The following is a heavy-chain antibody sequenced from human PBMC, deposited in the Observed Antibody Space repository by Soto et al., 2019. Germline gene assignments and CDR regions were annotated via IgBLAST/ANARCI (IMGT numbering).Heavy chain of an antibody. Sequence: SSEILSLTCAVSGDSISSSVWWTWVRQPPGKGLEWIGEVFHTGNTNYNPSLKSRVTMSVDKSTNEFSLKVTSVTAADTAIYYCARKAWVRFDYWGQGALVTVSS. V-gene: IGHV4-4*02. CDR1: GDSISSSVW. D-gene: IGHD7-27*01. J-gene: IGHJ4*02. CDR3: ARKAWVRFDY. CDR2: VFHTGNT.